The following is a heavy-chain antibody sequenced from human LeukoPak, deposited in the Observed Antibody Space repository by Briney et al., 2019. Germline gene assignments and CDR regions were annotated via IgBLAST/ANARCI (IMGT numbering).Heavy chain of an antibody. V-gene: IGHV3-23*01. D-gene: IGHD1-14*01. Sequence: PAESLRLSCAASGFTFSSYAMSWVRQAPGKGLEWVSRISASGVSKYYADFVKGRFTISRENSNNTLYLQMNSLRAEDTAVYYCAKLLYNSLAVFDIWGQGTTVTVSS. CDR3: AKLLYNSLAVFDI. J-gene: IGHJ3*02. CDR2: ISASGVSK. CDR1: GFTFSSYA.